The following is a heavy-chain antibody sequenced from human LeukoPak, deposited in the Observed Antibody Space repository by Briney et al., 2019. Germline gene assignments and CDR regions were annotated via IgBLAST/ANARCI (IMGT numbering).Heavy chain of an antibody. J-gene: IGHJ4*02. D-gene: IGHD5-24*01. Sequence: QSGRSLRLSCAASGFTFSSYAIHWLRQAPGKGLEWVAVISYDGSNKYYADSVKGRFTISRDNSKNTLYLQLNSLRGEDTAVYYCARGQRRHIDMAPRFDYWGQGTLVTVSS. CDR2: ISYDGSNK. CDR1: GFTFSSYA. V-gene: IGHV3-30*04. CDR3: ARGQRRHIDMAPRFDY.